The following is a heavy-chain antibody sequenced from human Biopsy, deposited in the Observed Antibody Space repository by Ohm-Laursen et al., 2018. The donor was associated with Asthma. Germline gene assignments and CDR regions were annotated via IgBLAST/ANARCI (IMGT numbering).Heavy chain of an antibody. Sequence: SLRLSCSASGFTFSDYYMSWIRQAPGKGLEWISYINGKSNSIEYADSVKGRFTISRDNAKNSLYLQMNSLRAEDTAVYYCVRGDHGSYREYCQHWGQGTLVTVSS. CDR3: VRGDHGSYREYCQH. CDR2: INGKSNSI. D-gene: IGHD1-26*01. CDR1: GFTFSDYY. V-gene: IGHV3-11*04. J-gene: IGHJ1*01.